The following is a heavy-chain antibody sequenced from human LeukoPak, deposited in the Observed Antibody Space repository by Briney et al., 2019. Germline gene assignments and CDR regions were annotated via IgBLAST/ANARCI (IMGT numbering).Heavy chain of an antibody. V-gene: IGHV1-24*01. D-gene: IGHD5/OR15-5a*01. CDR3: TIDKESTTWNYYYCMEV. Sequence: ASVKVSCKVSGDTLTKLSMHWVRQAPGKGLEWMGHYDPEEGERLYAQKFQGRLTMTEDTSTDTAYMELSSLTSEDTAVYFCTIDKESTTWNYYYCMEVWGKGTTVTVSS. CDR2: YDPEEGER. J-gene: IGHJ6*03. CDR1: GDTLTKLS.